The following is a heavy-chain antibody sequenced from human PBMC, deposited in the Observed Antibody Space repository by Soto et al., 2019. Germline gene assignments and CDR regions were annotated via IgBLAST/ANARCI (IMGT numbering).Heavy chain of an antibody. Sequence: QVQLVQSGAEVKKPESSVKVSCKAPGGTFSTYAISWVRQAPGQGLEWMGGIIPMFGTANYAQGFQDRVTITADESTNTVYMELSSMRSEDTAVYFCASGIQLWLRRINNGYSGWGQGPLVTVSS. CDR3: ASGIQLWLRRINNGYSG. D-gene: IGHD5-18*01. CDR2: IIPMFGTA. CDR1: GGTFSTYA. V-gene: IGHV1-69*12. J-gene: IGHJ4*02.